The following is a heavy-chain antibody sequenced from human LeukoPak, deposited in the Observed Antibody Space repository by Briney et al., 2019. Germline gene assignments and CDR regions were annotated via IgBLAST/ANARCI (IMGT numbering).Heavy chain of an antibody. V-gene: IGHV4-34*01. J-gene: IGHJ5*02. CDR1: GGSFSGYY. D-gene: IGHD3-10*01. CDR2: INHSGST. CDR3: ARARLWFGETPRWFDP. Sequence: KASETLSLTCAVYGGSFSGYYWSWIRQPPGKGLEWLGEINHSGSTNYNPSLKSRVTISVDTSKNQFSQKLSSVTAADTAVYYCARARLWFGETPRWFDPWGQGTLVTVSS.